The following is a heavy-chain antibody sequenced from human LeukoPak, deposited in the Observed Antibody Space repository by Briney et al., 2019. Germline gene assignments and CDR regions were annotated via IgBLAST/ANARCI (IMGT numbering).Heavy chain of an antibody. CDR1: GYTFTSYG. V-gene: IGHV1-18*01. J-gene: IGHJ5*02. CDR3: ARDRDSITIFGVVTYNWFDP. CDR2: ISAYNGNT. Sequence: ASVKVSCKASGYTFTSYGISWVRRAPGQGLEWMGWISAYNGNTNYAQKLQGRVTMTTDTSTSTAYMELRSLRSDDTAVYYCARDRDSITIFGVVTYNWFDPWGQGTLVTVSS. D-gene: IGHD3-3*01.